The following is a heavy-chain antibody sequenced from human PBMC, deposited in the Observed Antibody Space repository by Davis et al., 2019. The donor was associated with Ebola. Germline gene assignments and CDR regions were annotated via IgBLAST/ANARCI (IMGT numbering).Heavy chain of an antibody. CDR2: ISYDGSNK. D-gene: IGHD3-10*01. V-gene: IGHV3-30-3*01. Sequence: SLKTPCAAPGFTFSSYAMPCVRQAPGKGLERVAVISYDGSNKYYADSVKGRFNISRDNSKNTLYLQINSLRAEDTAVYYCARDKKGTMVRGVIITGPFDYWGQGTLVTVSS. CDR1: GFTFSSYA. CDR3: ARDKKGTMVRGVIITGPFDY. J-gene: IGHJ4*02.